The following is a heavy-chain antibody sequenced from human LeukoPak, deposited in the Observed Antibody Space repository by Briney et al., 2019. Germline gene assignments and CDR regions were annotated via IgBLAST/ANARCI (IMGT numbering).Heavy chain of an antibody. J-gene: IGHJ5*02. CDR1: GYTFNDYY. CDR3: ARAGGRSWFDP. V-gene: IGHV1-2*02. Sequence: GASVKVSCKASGYTFNDYYMRWVRQAPGQGLEWMGWINPKRGGTKYAQKFQGRVTMTRDTSISTVYMELSRLTSDDTAVYYCARAGGRSWFDPWGQGTLVTVSS. CDR2: INPKRGGT.